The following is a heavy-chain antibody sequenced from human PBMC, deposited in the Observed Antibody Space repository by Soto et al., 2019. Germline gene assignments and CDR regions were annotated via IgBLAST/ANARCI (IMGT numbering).Heavy chain of an antibody. V-gene: IGHV1-2*02. CDR1: GYTFTGYY. CDR2: INPNSGGT. D-gene: IGHD3-16*01. Sequence: ASVKVSCKASGYTFTGYYIHWVRQAPGQGLEWMGWINPNSGGTNYEQKFQGRVTMTRDTSITTAYMEVSWLKSDDTAVYYCARERAYYDLYYYAMDVCGQGTTVTVSS. CDR3: ARERAYYDLYYYAMDV. J-gene: IGHJ6*02.